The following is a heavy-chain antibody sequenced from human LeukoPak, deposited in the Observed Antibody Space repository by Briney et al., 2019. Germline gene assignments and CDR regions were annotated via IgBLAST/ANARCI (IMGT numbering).Heavy chain of an antibody. CDR1: GYTFTSYD. Sequence: GASVKVSCKASGYTFTSYDINWVRQASGQGLEWMGWMNPNSGNTGYAQKFQGRVTMTRNTSISTAYMELSSLRSEDTAVYYCARGPTRYCSGGSYYGEYYFDYWGQGTLVTVSS. CDR3: ARGPTRYCSGGSYYGEYYFDY. J-gene: IGHJ4*02. D-gene: IGHD2-15*01. CDR2: MNPNSGNT. V-gene: IGHV1-8*01.